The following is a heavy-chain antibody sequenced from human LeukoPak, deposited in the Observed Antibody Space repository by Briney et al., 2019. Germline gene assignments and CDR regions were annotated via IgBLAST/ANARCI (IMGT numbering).Heavy chain of an antibody. Sequence: ASVKVSCKASGYTFTSYGISWVRQAPGQGLEWMGWISAYNGNTNYAQKLQGRVTMTTDTSTSTAYIELRSLRSDDTAVYYCARLVVVAATRKIDYYYYGMDVWGQGTTVTVSS. CDR3: ARLVVVAATRKIDYYYYGMDV. CDR1: GYTFTSYG. V-gene: IGHV1-18*01. CDR2: ISAYNGNT. J-gene: IGHJ6*02. D-gene: IGHD2-15*01.